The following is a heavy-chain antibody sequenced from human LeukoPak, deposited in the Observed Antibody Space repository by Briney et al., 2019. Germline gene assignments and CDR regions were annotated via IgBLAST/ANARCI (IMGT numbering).Heavy chain of an antibody. CDR2: ISGSGGRT. J-gene: IGHJ5*02. D-gene: IGHD4-17*01. V-gene: IGHV3-23*01. CDR3: AKDYGDSTAKDWMPLFDP. CDR1: GFTFSSYA. Sequence: GGSLRLSCAASGFTFSSYAMSWVRQAPGKGLEWVSAISGSGGRTYYADSVKGRFTISRDNSKNTLYLQMNSLRAEDTAVYYCAKDYGDSTAKDWMPLFDPWGQGTLVTVS.